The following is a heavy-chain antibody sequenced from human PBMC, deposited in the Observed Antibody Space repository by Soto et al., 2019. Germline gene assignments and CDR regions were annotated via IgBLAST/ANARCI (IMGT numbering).Heavy chain of an antibody. CDR3: ARGGVLRYFDWLLSDFDY. Sequence: SLRLSCAASGFTFSSYAMHWVRQAPGKGLEWVAVISYDGSNKYYADSVKGRFTISRDNSKNTLYLQMNSLRAEDTAVYYCARGGVLRYFDWLLSDFDYWGQGTLVTVSS. CDR2: ISYDGSNK. D-gene: IGHD3-9*01. J-gene: IGHJ4*02. V-gene: IGHV3-30-3*01. CDR1: GFTFSSYA.